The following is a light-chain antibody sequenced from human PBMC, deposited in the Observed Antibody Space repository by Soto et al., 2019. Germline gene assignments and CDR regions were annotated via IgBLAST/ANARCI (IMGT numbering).Light chain of an antibody. V-gene: IGLV2-14*01. Sequence: QSALTQPASVSGSPRQSITISCTGTSSDLGGYNYVSWYQQHPGKAPKLMIYDVSNRPSGVSNRFSGSKSGNTASLTISGLQAEDEADYYCSSYTSSSAYVLFGGGTKLTVL. J-gene: IGLJ2*01. CDR2: DVS. CDR3: SSYTSSSAYVL. CDR1: SSDLGGYNY.